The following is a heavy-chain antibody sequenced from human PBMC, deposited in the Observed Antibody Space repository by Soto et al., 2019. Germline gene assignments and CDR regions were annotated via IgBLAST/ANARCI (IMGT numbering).Heavy chain of an antibody. CDR2: INPNSGGT. Sequence: GASVKVSCKASGYTFTGYYMHWVRQAPGQGLEWMGWINPNSGGTNYAQKFQGWVTMTRDTSISTAYMELSRLRSDDTAVYYCARDAIYYDSSGSLDYWSQGTLVTVSS. D-gene: IGHD3-22*01. CDR3: ARDAIYYDSSGSLDY. J-gene: IGHJ4*02. V-gene: IGHV1-2*04. CDR1: GYTFTGYY.